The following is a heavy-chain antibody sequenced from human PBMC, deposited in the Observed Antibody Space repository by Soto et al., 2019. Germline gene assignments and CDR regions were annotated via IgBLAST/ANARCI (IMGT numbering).Heavy chain of an antibody. CDR3: ARGNYYDSSGYSLYYYYGMDV. V-gene: IGHV1-2*04. CDR1: GYTFTSYG. J-gene: IGHJ6*02. D-gene: IGHD3-22*01. Sequence: ASVKVSCKASGYTFTSYGISWVRQAPGQGLEWMGWINPNSGGTNYAQKFQGWVTMTRDTSISTAYMELSWLRSDDTAVYYCARGNYYDSSGYSLYYYYGMDVWGQGTTVTVSS. CDR2: INPNSGGT.